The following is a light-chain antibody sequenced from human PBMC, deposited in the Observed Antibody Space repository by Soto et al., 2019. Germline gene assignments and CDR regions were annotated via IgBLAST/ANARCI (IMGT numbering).Light chain of an antibody. CDR3: CSYAGSSNLV. V-gene: IGLV2-23*01. CDR1: SSDVGSYNL. CDR2: EGS. Sequence: QSAQAHPASVSGSPGHSITISCTGTSSDVGSYNLVSWYQQHPGKAPKLMIYEGSKRPSGVSNRFSGSKSGNTASLTISGLQAEEEADYYCCSYAGSSNLVFGTGTKVTVL. J-gene: IGLJ1*01.